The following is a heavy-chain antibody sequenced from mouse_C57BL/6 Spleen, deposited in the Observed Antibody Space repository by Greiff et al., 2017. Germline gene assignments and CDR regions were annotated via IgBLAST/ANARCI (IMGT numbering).Heavy chain of an antibody. Sequence: QVQLQQPGAELVKPGASVKMSCKASGYTFTSYWITWVKQRPGQGLEWIGDIYPGSGSTNYNEKFKRKATLTVDTSSSTAYMQLSSLTSEDSAVYSCARDGSSYGGYYFDYWGQGTTLTVSS. CDR2: IYPGSGST. V-gene: IGHV1-55*01. CDR3: ARDGSSYGGYYFDY. J-gene: IGHJ2*01. CDR1: GYTFTSYW. D-gene: IGHD1-1*01.